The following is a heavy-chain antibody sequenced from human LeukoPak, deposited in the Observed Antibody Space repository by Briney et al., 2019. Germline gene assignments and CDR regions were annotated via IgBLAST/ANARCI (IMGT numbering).Heavy chain of an antibody. J-gene: IGHJ4*02. D-gene: IGHD6-19*01. CDR1: GFTFSSYA. CDR2: ISGSGGST. CDR3: AKDRPWPRQWLAPYYLDY. Sequence: GGSLRPSCAASGFTFSSYAMSWVRQAPGKGLEWVSAISGSGGSTYYADSVKGRFTISRDNSKNTLYLQMNSLRAEDTAVYYCAKDRPWPRQWLAPYYLDYWGQGTLVTASS. V-gene: IGHV3-23*01.